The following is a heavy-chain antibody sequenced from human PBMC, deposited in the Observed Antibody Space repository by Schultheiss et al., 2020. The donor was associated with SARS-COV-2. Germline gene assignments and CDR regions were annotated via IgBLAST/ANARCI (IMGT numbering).Heavy chain of an antibody. CDR1: GGSISSYY. Sequence: SETLSLTCTVSGGSISSYYWSWIRQPPGKGLEWIGEINHSGSTNDNPSLQSRITISVDTSKNQFSLKLSSVTAADTAVYYCARDKAPVSYYYYMDVWGKGTTVTVSS. CDR3: ARDKAPVSYYYYMDV. CDR2: INHSGST. V-gene: IGHV4-34*01. J-gene: IGHJ6*03.